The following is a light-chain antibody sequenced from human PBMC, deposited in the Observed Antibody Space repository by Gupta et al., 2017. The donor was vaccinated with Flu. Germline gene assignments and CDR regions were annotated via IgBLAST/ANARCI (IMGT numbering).Light chain of an antibody. V-gene: IGKV3D-20*01. CDR3: QQYGCSPPST. CDR2: DAS. CDR1: QSVSSNY. J-gene: IGKJ2*01. Sequence: EIVLTPSPATLSLSPGERVTLSCEASQSVSSNYLAWYQQKPGRSPRLLIYDASSRDSGIPDRFSGSGSGTDFTLTISRLEPEDFAVYYCQQYGCSPPSTFGQGTKLDFK.